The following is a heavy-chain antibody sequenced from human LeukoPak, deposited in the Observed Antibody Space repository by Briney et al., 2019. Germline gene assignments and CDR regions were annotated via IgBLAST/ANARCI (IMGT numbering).Heavy chain of an antibody. CDR1: GYSFSDYA. D-gene: IGHD2-15*01. CDR2: ISAYNGNT. J-gene: IGHJ6*03. V-gene: IGHV1-18*01. Sequence: GASVKVSCKTSGYSFSDYAITWVRQVRGQGLQWVGWISAYNGNTNYAQKLQGRVTMTTDTSTSTAYMELRSLRSDDTAVYYCAREVFNCSGGSCKSRTQGYYYMDVWGKGTTVTVSS. CDR3: AREVFNCSGGSCKSRTQGYYYMDV.